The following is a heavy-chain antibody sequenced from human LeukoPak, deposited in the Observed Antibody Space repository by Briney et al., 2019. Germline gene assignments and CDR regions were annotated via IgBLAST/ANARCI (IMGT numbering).Heavy chain of an antibody. V-gene: IGHV1-2*02. CDR1: RYTPTGYY. J-gene: IGHJ5*02. Sequence: ASPRVSSKASRYTPTGYYMHSVRQAPGPRLEWMGWINTNSGSTTYAQKFQCRVTMTRETAISTTYMELSRLRSVDTAVYYCARDAGYYDSGGYYYQGALDPWGQGTLVTVSS. CDR2: INTNSGST. D-gene: IGHD3-22*01. CDR3: ARDAGYYDSGGYYYQGALDP.